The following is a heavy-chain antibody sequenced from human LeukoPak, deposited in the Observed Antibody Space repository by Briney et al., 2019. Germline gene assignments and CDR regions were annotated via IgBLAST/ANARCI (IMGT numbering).Heavy chain of an antibody. D-gene: IGHD3-3*01. CDR3: ARVVGPDFPGGMDV. J-gene: IGHJ6*02. CDR2: IYYSGST. V-gene: IGHV4-61*01. CDR1: GGSVSSGSYY. Sequence: SETLSLTCTVSGGSVSSGSYYWSWIRQPPGKGLEWIGYIYYSGSTNYNPSLKSRVTISVDTSKNQFSLKLSSVTAADTAVYYCARVVGPDFPGGMDVWGQGTTVTVSS.